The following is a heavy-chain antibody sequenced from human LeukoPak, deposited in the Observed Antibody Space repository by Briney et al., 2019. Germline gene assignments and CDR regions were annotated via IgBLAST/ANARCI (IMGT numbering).Heavy chain of an antibody. V-gene: IGHV4-39*07. CDR2: IYYSEST. J-gene: IGHJ4*02. Sequence: SETLSLTCTVSGGSISSSSYYWGWIRQPPGKGLEWIGSIYYSESTYYNPSLKSRVTISVDTSKNQFSLKLSSVTAADTAVYFCARDTRYCSGGSCYSNKLGYWGQGTLVTVSS. CDR1: GGSISSSSYY. D-gene: IGHD2-15*01. CDR3: ARDTRYCSGGSCYSNKLGY.